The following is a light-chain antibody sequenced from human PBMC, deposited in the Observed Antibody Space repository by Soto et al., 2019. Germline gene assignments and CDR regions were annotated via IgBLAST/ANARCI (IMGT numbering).Light chain of an antibody. CDR3: AAWDDSLNGPV. Sequence: QSVLTQPPSASGTPGQRVTISCSGSSSNIGSNIVNWYQQLPGAAPKLLIYCNNQRPSGVPDRFSGSRSGTSASLATSGLQSEDEADYYCAAWDDSLNGPVFGGGTKLTVL. CDR2: CNN. CDR1: SSNIGSNI. V-gene: IGLV1-44*01. J-gene: IGLJ2*01.